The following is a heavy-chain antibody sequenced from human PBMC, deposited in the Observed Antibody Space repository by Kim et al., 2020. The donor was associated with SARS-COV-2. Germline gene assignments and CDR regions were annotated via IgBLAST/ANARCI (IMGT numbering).Heavy chain of an antibody. CDR1: GYTFTSYY. CDR3: ARGFRGLLGGATWGY. CDR2: INPSGGST. V-gene: IGHV1-46*01. Sequence: ASVKVSCKASGYTFTSYYMHWVRQAPGQGLEWMGIINPSGGSTSYAQKFQGRVTMTRDTSTSTVYMELSSLRSEDTAVYYCARGFRGLLGGATWGYWGQGTLVTVSS. J-gene: IGHJ4*02. D-gene: IGHD1-26*01.